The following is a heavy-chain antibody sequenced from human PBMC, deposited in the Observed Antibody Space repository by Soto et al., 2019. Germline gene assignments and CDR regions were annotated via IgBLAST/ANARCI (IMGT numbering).Heavy chain of an antibody. V-gene: IGHV3-53*01. D-gene: IGHD3-22*01. CDR1: GFTVSSHY. Sequence: EVHLVESGGGLIQPGGSLRLSCAASGFTVSSHYMSWVRQAPGKGLEWVSLIYTGGGTFFADSVKGRFTISRDKSKNTVYLQMNSLRAEDTAVYYCAREQNYYYDTTGYYMGLFDYWGQGTLVTVSS. CDR3: AREQNYYYDTTGYYMGLFDY. CDR2: IYTGGGT. J-gene: IGHJ4*02.